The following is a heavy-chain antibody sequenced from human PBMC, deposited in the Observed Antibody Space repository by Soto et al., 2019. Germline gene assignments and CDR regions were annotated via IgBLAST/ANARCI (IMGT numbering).Heavy chain of an antibody. D-gene: IGHD2-8*01. Sequence: ASVKVSCKASGFTFTSSAMQWVRQARGQRLEWIGWIVVGSGNTNYAQKFQERVTITRDMSTSTAYMELSSLRSEDTAVYYCAAEYVGVYEGAFDIWGQGTMVTVSS. CDR3: AAEYVGVYEGAFDI. V-gene: IGHV1-58*02. J-gene: IGHJ3*02. CDR1: GFTFTSSA. CDR2: IVVGSGNT.